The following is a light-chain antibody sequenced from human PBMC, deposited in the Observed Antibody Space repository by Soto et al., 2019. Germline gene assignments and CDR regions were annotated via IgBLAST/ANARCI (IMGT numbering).Light chain of an antibody. CDR1: QSINNNF. V-gene: IGKV3-20*01. CDR2: GAS. Sequence: ETGLTLSLVTLSLYAGERATVSCRASQSINNNFLAWYQLRPGQAPRLLISGASSRATGIPDRISGSGSGTDFTLTITRVEPEDSAMYYCQHYVGSPTFGQGTKVDIK. CDR3: QHYVGSPT. J-gene: IGKJ1*01.